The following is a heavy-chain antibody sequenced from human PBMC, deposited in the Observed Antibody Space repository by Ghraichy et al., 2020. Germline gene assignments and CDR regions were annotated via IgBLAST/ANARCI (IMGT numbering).Heavy chain of an antibody. CDR1: GFTFSNEW. CDR3: AKDYMWSFDH. Sequence: GGSLRLSCAASGFTFSNEWMGWVRQAPGKGLEWVAKIRYDGSDRYYIDSVKGRFTVSRDNAENSLYLQMNSLRAEDTAMYYCAKDYMWSFDHWGQGALVIVSS. CDR2: IRYDGSDR. J-gene: IGHJ4*02. V-gene: IGHV3-7*03. D-gene: IGHD2-21*01.